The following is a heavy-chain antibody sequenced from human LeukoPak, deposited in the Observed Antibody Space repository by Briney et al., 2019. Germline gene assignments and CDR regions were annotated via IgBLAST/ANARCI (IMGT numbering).Heavy chain of an antibody. D-gene: IGHD1-26*01. CDR3: AKRNAGATVFDY. V-gene: IGHV3-23*01. J-gene: IGHJ4*02. CDR2: ISGSGGST. CDR1: GFTFSSYA. Sequence: GGSLRLSCAASGFTFSSYAMSWVRQAPGKGLEWVSAISGSGGSTYYADSVKGRFAISRDNSKNTLYLQMNSLRAEDTAVYYCAKRNAGATVFDYWGQGTLVTVSS.